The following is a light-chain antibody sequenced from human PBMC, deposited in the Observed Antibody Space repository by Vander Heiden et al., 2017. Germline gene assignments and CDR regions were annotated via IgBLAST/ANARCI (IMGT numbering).Light chain of an antibody. CDR3: QQYNSYSWT. Sequence: DIQMTQSPSTLPASIGDRVTIPCRASQSISSWLAWYQQKPGKAPKVLIYKASSLESGVPSRFSGSGSGTEFTLTISSLQPDDFGTYYCQQYNSYSWTFGQGTKVEIK. J-gene: IGKJ1*01. V-gene: IGKV1-5*03. CDR2: KAS. CDR1: QSISSW.